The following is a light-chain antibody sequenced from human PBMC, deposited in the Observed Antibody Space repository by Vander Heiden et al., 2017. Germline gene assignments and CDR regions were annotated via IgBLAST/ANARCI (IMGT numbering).Light chain of an antibody. CDR1: SSNLGSNY. Sequence: QSVLTQPPSASGTPGQRVTISCSGSSSNLGSNYVYWYQQLPGTAPKRLIYSNKQRTSGVPDRFSGAKSGTSASLAISGLRSEDEADYYCAAWDDSLSGWVFGGGTKLTVL. V-gene: IGLV1-47*02. CDR2: SNK. J-gene: IGLJ3*02. CDR3: AAWDDSLSGWV.